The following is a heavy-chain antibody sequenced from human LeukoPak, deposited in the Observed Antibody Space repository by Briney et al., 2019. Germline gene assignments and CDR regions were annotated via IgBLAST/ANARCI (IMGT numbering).Heavy chain of an antibody. CDR3: ARDLVLGPAEYFQH. J-gene: IGHJ1*01. CDR2: ISSSSSYI. V-gene: IGHV3-21*01. CDR1: GGSFSGYY. Sequence: ETLSLTCAVYGGSFSGYYWSWIRQPPGKGLEWVSSISSSSSYIYYADSVKGRFTISRDNAKNSLYLQMNSLRAEDTAVYYCARDLVLGPAEYFQHWGQGTLVTVS. D-gene: IGHD2-8*01.